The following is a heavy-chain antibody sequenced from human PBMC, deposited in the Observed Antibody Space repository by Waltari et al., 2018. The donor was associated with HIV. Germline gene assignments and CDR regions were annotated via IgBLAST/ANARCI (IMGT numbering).Heavy chain of an antibody. CDR2: IIPKFGTV. Sequence: VQLVQSGAEMKMSGSSVKVSCKASGGTFSSYTISWVRQAPGQGLEWMGGIIPKFGTVKYAQKFQGRVTMTADESTSTVYLELTSLRSDDTAVYYCARGGCSGGTCYSKSFDLWGQGTLVTVSS. CDR3: ARGGCSGGTCYSKSFDL. V-gene: IGHV1-69*01. CDR1: GGTFSSYT. J-gene: IGHJ3*01. D-gene: IGHD2-15*01.